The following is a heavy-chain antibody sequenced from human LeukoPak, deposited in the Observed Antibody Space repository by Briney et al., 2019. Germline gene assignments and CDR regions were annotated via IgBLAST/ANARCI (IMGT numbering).Heavy chain of an antibody. Sequence: SVKVSCKASGYTFTSYAISWVRQAPGQGLEWMGRIIPILGIANYAQKFQGRVTITADKSTSTAYMELSSLRSEDTAVYYCARESRDGYERDYWGQGTLVTVSS. CDR1: GYTFTSYA. CDR3: ARESRDGYERDY. V-gene: IGHV1-69*04. CDR2: IIPILGIA. D-gene: IGHD5-24*01. J-gene: IGHJ4*02.